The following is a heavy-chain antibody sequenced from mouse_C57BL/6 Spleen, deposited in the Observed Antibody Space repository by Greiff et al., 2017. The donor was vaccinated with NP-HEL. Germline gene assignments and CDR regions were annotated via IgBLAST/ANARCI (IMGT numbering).Heavy chain of an antibody. CDR1: GYAFSSSW. CDR3: AREDYSNRYYYAMDY. V-gene: IGHV1-82*01. J-gene: IGHJ4*01. Sequence: VQLQQSGPELVKPGASVKISCKASGYAFSSSWMNWVKQRPGKGLEWIGRLYPGDGDTNYNGKFKGKATLTADKSSSTAYMQLSSLTSEDSAVYFCAREDYSNRYYYAMDYWGQGTSVTVSS. CDR2: LYPGDGDT. D-gene: IGHD2-5*01.